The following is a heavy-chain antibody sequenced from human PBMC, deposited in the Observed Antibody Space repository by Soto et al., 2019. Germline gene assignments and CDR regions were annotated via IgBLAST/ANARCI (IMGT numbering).Heavy chain of an antibody. D-gene: IGHD6-6*01. CDR3: AHSSSSKYYYGMDV. CDR1: GFTFSSYE. V-gene: IGHV3-48*03. CDR2: ISSSGSTI. J-gene: IGHJ6*02. Sequence: PGGSLRLSCAASGFTFSSYEMNWVRQAPGKGLEWVSYISSSGSTIYYADSVKGRFTISRDNAKNSLYLQMNSLRAEDTAVYYCAHSSSSKYYYGMDVWGQGTTVTVSS.